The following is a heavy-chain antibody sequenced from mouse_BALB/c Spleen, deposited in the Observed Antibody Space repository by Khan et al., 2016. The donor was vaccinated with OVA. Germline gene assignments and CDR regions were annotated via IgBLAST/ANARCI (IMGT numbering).Heavy chain of an antibody. CDR1: GYTFTDFT. V-gene: IGHV1S137*01. CDR2: ISTYYGDA. Sequence: QVQLQQSGAELVRPGVSVKISCKGSGYTFTDFTLHWVKQSHAMSLEWIGVISTYYGDATYNQRFKDKATMTVDKSSSTAYMELARLSSEDSAIYYCTRGGVGNRFAYWGQGTLVTVSA. CDR3: TRGGVGNRFAY. J-gene: IGHJ3*01.